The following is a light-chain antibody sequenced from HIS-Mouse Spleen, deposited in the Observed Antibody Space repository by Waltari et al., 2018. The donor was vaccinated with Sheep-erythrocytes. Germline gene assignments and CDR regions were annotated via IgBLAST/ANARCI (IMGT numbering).Light chain of an antibody. Sequence: QSALTQPASVSGSPGQSITISCTGTSSHVGSYNLVSWYPQHPGKAPKLMIYEGRKRPSGVSNRFSGSKSGNTASLTISGLQAEDEADYYCCSYAGSSTPWVFGGGTKLTVL. V-gene: IGLV2-23*01. J-gene: IGLJ3*02. CDR1: SSHVGSYNL. CDR2: EGR. CDR3: CSYAGSSTPWV.